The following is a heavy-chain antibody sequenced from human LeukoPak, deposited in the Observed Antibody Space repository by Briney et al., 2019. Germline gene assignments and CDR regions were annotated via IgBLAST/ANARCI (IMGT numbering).Heavy chain of an antibody. V-gene: IGHV3-33*06. Sequence: PGRSLRLSCAASGFTFSSYGMHWVRQAPGKGLEWVAVIWYDGSNKYYADSVKGRFTISRDNSKNTLYLQMNSLRAEDTAVYYCAKDFEGRLQPLDYWGQGTLVTVSS. CDR2: IWYDGSNK. CDR3: AKDFEGRLQPLDY. CDR1: GFTFSSYG. J-gene: IGHJ4*02. D-gene: IGHD5-24*01.